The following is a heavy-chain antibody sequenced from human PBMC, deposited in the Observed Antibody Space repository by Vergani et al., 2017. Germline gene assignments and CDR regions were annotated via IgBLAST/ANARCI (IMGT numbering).Heavy chain of an antibody. D-gene: IGHD6-19*01. J-gene: IGHJ4*02. Sequence: QVQLVQSGAEVKKPGSSVKVSCKASGGTFSSYAISWVRQAPGQGLEWMGGIIPIFGTANYAQKFQGRVTITADESKSTAYMKLRSLRSDDTAVYYCAGDRQAQWLAAPTGYWGQGTLVTVSS. CDR2: IIPIFGTA. CDR3: AGDRQAQWLAAPTGY. CDR1: GGTFSSYA. V-gene: IGHV1-69*01.